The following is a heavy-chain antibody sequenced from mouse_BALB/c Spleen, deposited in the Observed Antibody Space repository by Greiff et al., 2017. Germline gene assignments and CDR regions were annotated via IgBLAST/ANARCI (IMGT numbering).Heavy chain of an antibody. V-gene: IGHV5-4*02. CDR3: ARDIDY. CDR1: GFTFSDYY. Sequence: EVKLMESGGGLVKPGGSLKLSCAASGFTFSDYYMYWVRQTPEKRLEWVATISDGGSYTYYPDSVKGRFTISRDNAKNNLYLQMSSLKSEDTAMYYCARDIDYWGQGTTLTVSS. J-gene: IGHJ2*01. CDR2: ISDGGSYT.